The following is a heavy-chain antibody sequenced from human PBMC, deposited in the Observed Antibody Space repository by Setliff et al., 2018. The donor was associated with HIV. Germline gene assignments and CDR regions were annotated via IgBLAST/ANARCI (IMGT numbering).Heavy chain of an antibody. CDR2: VYYDGTT. CDR3: ARDGYLVGATRFDY. V-gene: IGHV4-39*02. J-gene: IGHJ4*02. Sequence: PSETLSLTCTVSGGSINRIDYYWGWIRQSPGKGLEWIGNVYYDGTTYCNPSLKSRVTLSVDTSKNQFSLNLSSVTAADTAVYYCARDGYLVGATRFDYWGQGTLVTVSS. CDR1: GGSINRIDYY. D-gene: IGHD1-26*01.